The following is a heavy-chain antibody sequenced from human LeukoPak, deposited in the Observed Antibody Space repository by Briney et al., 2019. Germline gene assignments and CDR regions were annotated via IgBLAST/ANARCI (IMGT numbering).Heavy chain of an antibody. CDR3: ARGIGPRNYYASGSPFT. J-gene: IGHJ4*02. D-gene: IGHD3-10*01. Sequence: GASVKISCKTPGHTFTTYGINWVRQAPGQGLEWMGWINTNTGNPTYAQDFTGRFVFSLDTSVSTAYLQINSLKAEDTAVYYCARGIGPRNYYASGSPFTWGQGTLVTVSS. CDR2: INTNTGNP. V-gene: IGHV7-4-1*02. CDR1: GHTFTTYG.